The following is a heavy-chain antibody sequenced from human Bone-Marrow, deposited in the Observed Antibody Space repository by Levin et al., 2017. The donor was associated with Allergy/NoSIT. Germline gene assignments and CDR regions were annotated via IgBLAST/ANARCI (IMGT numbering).Heavy chain of an antibody. CDR3: ARHSSGWPGGLYFDY. CDR2: IYYSGST. V-gene: IGHV4-39*01. J-gene: IGHJ4*02. CDR1: GGSISSSSYY. D-gene: IGHD6-19*01. Sequence: SETLSLTCTVSGGSISSSSYYWGWIRQPPGKGLEWIGSIYYSGSTYYNPSLKSRVTISVDTSKNQFSLKLSSVTAADTAVYYCARHSSGWPGGLYFDYWGQGTLVTVSS.